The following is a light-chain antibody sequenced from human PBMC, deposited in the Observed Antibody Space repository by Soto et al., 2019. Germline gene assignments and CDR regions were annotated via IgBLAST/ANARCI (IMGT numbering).Light chain of an antibody. CDR3: ASYTTSSADA. J-gene: IGLJ1*01. CDR2: DVS. CDR1: SSDIGGYNY. Sequence: QSVLTQPASVSGSPGQSITISCTGTSSDIGGYNYVSWYQHHPRNAPKLIIFDVSDRPSGVSNRFSGSKSGNTASLTISGLQAEDEADYYCASYTTSSADAFGTGPKVTVL. V-gene: IGLV2-14*03.